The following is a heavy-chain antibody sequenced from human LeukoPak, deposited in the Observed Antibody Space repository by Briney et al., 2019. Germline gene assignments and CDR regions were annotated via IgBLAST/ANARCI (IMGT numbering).Heavy chain of an antibody. J-gene: IGHJ5*02. CDR1: GYTFTSYA. Sequence: VASVKVSCKASGYTFTSYAMHWVRQAPGQRLEWMGWINAGNGNTKYSRKFQGRVTITRDTSASTAYMELSSLRSEDTAVYYCARDPKRMTTVTTDGWFDPWGQGTLVTVSS. CDR3: ARDPKRMTTVTTDGWFDP. D-gene: IGHD4-17*01. V-gene: IGHV1-3*01. CDR2: INAGNGNT.